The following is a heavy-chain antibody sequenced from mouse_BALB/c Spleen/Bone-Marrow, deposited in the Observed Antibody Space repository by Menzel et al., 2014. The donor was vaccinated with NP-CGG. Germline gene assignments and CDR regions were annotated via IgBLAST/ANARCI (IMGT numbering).Heavy chain of an antibody. V-gene: IGHV3-8*02. D-gene: IGHD1-2*01. Sequence: DVQLQESGPSLVKPSQTLSLTCSVTGDSITSSYWNWIRNFPGNKLEYMGYISYSGNAYYNPSLKSRISLTRDTSKNQYYLQLNSVTTEDTATYFCARGNGYHFDYWGQGTTLTVSS. CDR3: ARGNGYHFDY. CDR1: GDSITSSY. J-gene: IGHJ2*01. CDR2: ISYSGNA.